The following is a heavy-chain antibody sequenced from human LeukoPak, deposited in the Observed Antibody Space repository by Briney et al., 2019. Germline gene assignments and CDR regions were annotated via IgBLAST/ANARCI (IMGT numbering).Heavy chain of an antibody. Sequence: GGSLRLSCAASGFTFSSYAMSWVRQAPGKGLEWVSAISGSGGSTYYADSVKGRFTISRDNYKTTLYLQMNSLSAEDAAVYYCARARRAYYGSGSSVWGQGNLVTVSS. J-gene: IGHJ4*02. CDR2: ISGSGGST. CDR3: ARARRAYYGSGSSV. CDR1: GFTFSSYA. D-gene: IGHD3-10*01. V-gene: IGHV3-23*01.